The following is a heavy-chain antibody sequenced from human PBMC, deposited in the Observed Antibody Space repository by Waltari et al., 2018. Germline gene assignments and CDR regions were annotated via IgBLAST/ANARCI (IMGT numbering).Heavy chain of an antibody. Sequence: QVQLQQWGAGLLKPSETLSLTCAVYGGSFSGYYWSWIRQPPGKGLEWIGEINHSGSTNYNPSLKSRVTRSVDTSKNQFSLKLSSVTAADTAVYYCARGRLYYYGSGYYYYYYMDVWGKGTTVTVSS. CDR3: ARGRLYYYGSGYYYYYYMDV. CDR2: INHSGST. J-gene: IGHJ6*03. CDR1: GGSFSGYY. D-gene: IGHD3-10*01. V-gene: IGHV4-34*01.